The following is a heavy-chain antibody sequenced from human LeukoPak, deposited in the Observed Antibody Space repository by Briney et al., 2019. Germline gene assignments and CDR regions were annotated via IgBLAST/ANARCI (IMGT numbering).Heavy chain of an antibody. D-gene: IGHD3-3*01. CDR3: AKDGNDFWSGPVDY. CDR2: IWYDGSNK. V-gene: IGHV3-33*06. CDR1: GSTFSSYG. Sequence: GGSLRLSCAASGSTFSSYGMHWVRQAPGKGLEWVAVIWYDGSNKYYADSVKGRFTISRDNSKNTLYLQMNSLRAEDTAVYYCAKDGNDFWSGPVDYWGQGTLVTVSS. J-gene: IGHJ4*02.